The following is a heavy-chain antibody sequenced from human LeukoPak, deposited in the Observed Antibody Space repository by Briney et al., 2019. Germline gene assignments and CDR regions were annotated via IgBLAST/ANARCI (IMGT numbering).Heavy chain of an antibody. D-gene: IGHD4-11*01. J-gene: IGHJ4*02. CDR3: ARGRREYSTPFDC. CDR1: GGSISSYY. V-gene: IGHV4-59*01. CDR2: IYYSGST. Sequence: PSETLSLTCTVSGGSISSYYWSWIRQSPGKGLEWIGYIYYSGSTNYNPSLKSRVTISVDTSKNQFSLKLSSVTAADTAVYYCARGRREYSTPFDCWGQGTLVTVSS.